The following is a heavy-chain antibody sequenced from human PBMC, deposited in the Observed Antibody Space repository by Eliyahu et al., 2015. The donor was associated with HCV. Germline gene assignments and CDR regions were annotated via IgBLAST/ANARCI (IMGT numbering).Heavy chain of an antibody. V-gene: IGHV3-15*01. Sequence: EVQLVESGGGLVKPGGSLRLSCAXSGFSFSNAWMSWVRQAPGKGLEWVGRIKSKTAGGTTDYAAFVKGRFTVSRDDSKDTVYLQMSSLKIEDTAVYYCTTVGDYWGQGTLVTVSS. D-gene: IGHD3-10*01. CDR2: IKSKTAGGTT. CDR3: TTVGDY. CDR1: GFSFSNAW. J-gene: IGHJ4*02.